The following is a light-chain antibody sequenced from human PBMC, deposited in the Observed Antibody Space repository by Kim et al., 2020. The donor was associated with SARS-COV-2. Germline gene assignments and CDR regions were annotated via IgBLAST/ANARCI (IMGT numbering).Light chain of an antibody. CDR3: QQSHGFPYT. CDR2: AVS. V-gene: IGKV1-39*01. J-gene: IGKJ2*01. Sequence: SASVGNRVTIPCRASQRVITSLKWYQQQPGKAPKLLIYAVSSLQSGVPSRFSGSGSGTDFTLTISSLQPEDFAIYYCQQSHGFPYTFGQGTKLEI. CDR1: QRVITS.